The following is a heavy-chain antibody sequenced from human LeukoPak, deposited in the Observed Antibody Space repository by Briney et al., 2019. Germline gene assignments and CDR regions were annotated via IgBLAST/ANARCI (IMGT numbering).Heavy chain of an antibody. V-gene: IGHV4-30-4*01. CDR1: GDSISIGDYR. Sequence: SETLSLTCSVSGDSISIGDYRWSWIRQSPGKGLEWIGYIYYIGTAYYNPSLRSRVALSADTSKNQFSLKLNSVTVADSAVYFCARARGDSPRIYYYMDVWGRGTTVTVSS. J-gene: IGHJ6*03. D-gene: IGHD3-16*01. CDR2: IYYIGTA. CDR3: ARARGDSPRIYYYMDV.